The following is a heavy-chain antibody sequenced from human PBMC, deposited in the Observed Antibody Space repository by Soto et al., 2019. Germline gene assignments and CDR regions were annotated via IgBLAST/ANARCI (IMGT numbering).Heavy chain of an antibody. V-gene: IGHV1-3*01. CDR1: GYTFTSYA. J-gene: IGHJ3*02. Sequence: ASVKVSCKASGYTFTSYAMHWVRQAPGQRLEWMGWINAGNGNTKYSQKFQGRVTITRDTSASTAYMELSSLRSEDTAVYYCARPSYSSSGYVDAFDIWGQGTMVTVSS. CDR3: ARPSYSSSGYVDAFDI. D-gene: IGHD6-13*01. CDR2: INAGNGNT.